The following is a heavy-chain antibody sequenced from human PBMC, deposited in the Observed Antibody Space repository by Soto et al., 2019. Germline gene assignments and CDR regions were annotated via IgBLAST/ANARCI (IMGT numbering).Heavy chain of an antibody. CDR1: GGSISNYY. CDR2: IYHSGST. CDR3: ARTYGSGWYHFDY. V-gene: IGHV4-59*08. Sequence: QVQLQESGPGLVKPSETLSLTCTVSGGSISNYYWSWVRQPPGEGLEWLGYIYHSGSTNYNPSLKSRVTISVDTSKNQFSLKLSSVTAADTAVYYCARTYGSGWYHFDYWGQGTLVTVSS. J-gene: IGHJ4*02. D-gene: IGHD6-19*01.